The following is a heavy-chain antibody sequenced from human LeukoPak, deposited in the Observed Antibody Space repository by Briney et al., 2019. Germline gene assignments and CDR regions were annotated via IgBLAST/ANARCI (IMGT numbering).Heavy chain of an antibody. CDR2: ISGSGVNT. CDR1: GFTFDNYA. D-gene: IGHD3-10*01. J-gene: IGHJ6*02. CDR3: AKDTSFNYGIHAMDV. V-gene: IGHV3-23*01. Sequence: GGSLRLSCAASGFTFDNYAMNWVRQAPGKGLEWVLGISGSGVNTYYADSVKGRFTISRDNSKNTLYLQMNSLGGEDTAIYYCAKDTSFNYGIHAMDVWGQGTTVTVSS.